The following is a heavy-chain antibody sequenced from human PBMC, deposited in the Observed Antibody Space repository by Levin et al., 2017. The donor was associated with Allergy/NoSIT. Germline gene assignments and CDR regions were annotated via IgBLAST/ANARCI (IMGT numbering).Heavy chain of an antibody. J-gene: IGHJ6*02. Sequence: TTGGSLRLSCAASGFPFSAFYMSWIRQAPGRGLEWISYISTRSTSIYYADSVKGRFTVSRDNAQGSVDLQMTGLTADDTAVYYCASLAYGDYVSGVDVWGQGTTVTVSS. D-gene: IGHD4/OR15-4a*01. V-gene: IGHV3-11*01. CDR1: GFPFSAFY. CDR3: ASLAYGDYVSGVDV. CDR2: ISTRSTSI.